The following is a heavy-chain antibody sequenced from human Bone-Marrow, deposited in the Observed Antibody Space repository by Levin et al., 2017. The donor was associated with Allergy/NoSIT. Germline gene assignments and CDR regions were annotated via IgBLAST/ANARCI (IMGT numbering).Heavy chain of an antibody. CDR1: GYTFTGYY. CDR2: INPNSGGT. D-gene: IGHD2-2*01. Sequence: ASVKVSCKASGYTFTGYYMHWVRQAPGQGLEWMGWINPNSGGTNYAQKFQGRVTMTRDTSISTAYMELSRLRSDDTAVYYCARSVVVPAAMSGASSYYYYMDVWGKGTTVTVSS. J-gene: IGHJ6*03. V-gene: IGHV1-2*02. CDR3: ARSVVVPAAMSGASSYYYYMDV.